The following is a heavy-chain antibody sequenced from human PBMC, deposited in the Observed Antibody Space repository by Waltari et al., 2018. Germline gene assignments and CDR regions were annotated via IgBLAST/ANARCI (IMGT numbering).Heavy chain of an antibody. Sequence: QVQLQESGPGLVKPSETLSLTCTVSGGSISSHYWSWIRQPPGKGLEWIGYIYYSGSTNYNPSLKSRVTISVDTSKNQFSLKLSSVTAADTAVYYCATTVTYYYYYGMDVWGQGTTVTVSS. CDR3: ATTVTYYYYYGMDV. V-gene: IGHV4-59*11. D-gene: IGHD4-17*01. CDR2: IYYSGST. J-gene: IGHJ6*02. CDR1: GGSISSHY.